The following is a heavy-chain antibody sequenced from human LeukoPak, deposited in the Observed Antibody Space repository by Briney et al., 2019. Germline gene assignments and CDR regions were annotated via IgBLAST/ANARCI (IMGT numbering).Heavy chain of an antibody. D-gene: IGHD3-16*01. V-gene: IGHV1-3*01. Sequence: ASVKVFCKASGYAFTSYAMHWVRQAPGQRLEWMGWINAGNGNTKYSQNLQGRVTITRDTSTNTVYMEMSSLISEDTAVYYCARVGFGEPFHYWGQGTLVTVSS. J-gene: IGHJ4*02. CDR3: ARVGFGEPFHY. CDR2: INAGNGNT. CDR1: GYAFTSYA.